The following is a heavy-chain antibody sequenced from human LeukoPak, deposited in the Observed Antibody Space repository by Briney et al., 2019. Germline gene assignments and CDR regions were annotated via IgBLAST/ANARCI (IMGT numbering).Heavy chain of an antibody. CDR3: ARDDCGDTCYPGGY. J-gene: IGHJ4*02. D-gene: IGHD2-2*01. V-gene: IGHV1-3*01. Sequence: ASVKVSCKASGYTFTNYVIHWVRQAPGQRPEWMGWINGGNGDTKYSHHFQGRVTITRDTSASTAYMEMRRLTSEDTALYYCARDDCGDTCYPGGYWGQGTMVTVSS. CDR2: INGGNGDT. CDR1: GYTFTNYV.